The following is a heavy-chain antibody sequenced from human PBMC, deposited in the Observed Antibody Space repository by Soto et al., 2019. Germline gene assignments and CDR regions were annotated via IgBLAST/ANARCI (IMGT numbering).Heavy chain of an antibody. V-gene: IGHV1-69*13. CDR3: ARDPAHYYGAGSIIGDSGGAFDI. D-gene: IGHD3-10*01. CDR2: LIPIFATA. CDR1: GGTFRTYT. Sequence: ASVKVSCKASGGTFRTYTISWVRQAPGQGLEWVGGLIPIFATANYAQKFQGRVTITADEATNTASMELSSLTAEYSAVYYCARDPAHYYGAGSIIGDSGGAFDIWGQGTMVTVSS. J-gene: IGHJ3*02.